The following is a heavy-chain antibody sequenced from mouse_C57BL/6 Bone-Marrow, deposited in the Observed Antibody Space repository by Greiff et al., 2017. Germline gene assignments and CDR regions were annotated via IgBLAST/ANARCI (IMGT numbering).Heavy chain of an antibody. V-gene: IGHV1-55*01. CDR1: GYTFTSYW. Sequence: QVHVKQPGAELVKPGASVTMSCKASGYTFTSYWLTWVQQRPGQGLEWIGDIYPGSGSTNYNEKFKSKATLTVDTSSSTAYMQLSSLTSEDSAVYYCARPYYSNYWYFDVWGKGTTVTVSA. CDR3: ARPYYSNYWYFDV. D-gene: IGHD2-5*01. CDR2: IYPGSGST. J-gene: IGHJ1*03.